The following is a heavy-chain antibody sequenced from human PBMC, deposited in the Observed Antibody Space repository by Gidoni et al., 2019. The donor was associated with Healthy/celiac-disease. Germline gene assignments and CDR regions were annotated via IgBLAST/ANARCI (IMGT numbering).Heavy chain of an antibody. CDR2: INPSGGST. CDR1: GYTFTSYY. Sequence: QVQLVQSGAEVKKPGVSVKVSCKASGYTFTSYYMHWVRQAPGQGLEWMGIINPSGGSTSYAQKFQGRVTMTRDTSTSTVYMELSSLRSEDTAVYYCARDLSLDQLLEYYFDYWGQGTLVTVSS. V-gene: IGHV1-46*03. D-gene: IGHD2-2*01. J-gene: IGHJ4*02. CDR3: ARDLSLDQLLEYYFDY.